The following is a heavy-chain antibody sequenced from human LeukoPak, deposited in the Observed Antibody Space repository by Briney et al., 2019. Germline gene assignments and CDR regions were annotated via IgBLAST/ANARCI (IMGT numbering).Heavy chain of an antibody. CDR1: GFTFSSNA. V-gene: IGHV3-30*04. D-gene: IGHD5-24*01. J-gene: IGHJ5*02. CDR2: ISYDGSNK. Sequence: GRSLRLSCAASGFTFSSNAMHWVRQAPGKGLEWVAVISYDGSNKYYADSVKGRFTISRDNSKNTLYLQMNSLRAEDTAVYYCARGLSRDDGHWFDPWGQGTLVTVSS. CDR3: ARGLSRDDGHWFDP.